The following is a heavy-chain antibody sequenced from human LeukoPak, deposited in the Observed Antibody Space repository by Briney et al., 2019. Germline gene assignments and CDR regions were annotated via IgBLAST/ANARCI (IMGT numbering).Heavy chain of an antibody. D-gene: IGHD3-10*01. CDR1: GFTFSSYW. CDR3: AKLSLSGRSQSADY. J-gene: IGHJ4*02. V-gene: IGHV3-74*01. CDR2: IASDGSST. Sequence: GGSLRLSCAASGFTFSSYWMNWVRQAPGKGLVWVSRIASDGSSTTYADSVKGRFSISRDNAKNTLYLQMNSLRVEDTAVYYCAKLSLSGRSQSADYWGQGTLVTVSS.